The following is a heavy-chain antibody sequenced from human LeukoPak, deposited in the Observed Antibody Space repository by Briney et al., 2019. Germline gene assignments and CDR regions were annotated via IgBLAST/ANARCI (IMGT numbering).Heavy chain of an antibody. D-gene: IGHD2-15*01. Sequence: GGSLRLSCAASGFTVSSNYMSWVRQAPGKGLEWVSVIYSGGSTHYADSVMGRFTISRDNSKSTLYLQMNSLSVEDTAVYHCAKDVGPVLFDYWGQGTLVTVSS. CDR2: IYSGGST. V-gene: IGHV3-53*01. J-gene: IGHJ4*02. CDR3: AKDVGPVLFDY. CDR1: GFTVSSNY.